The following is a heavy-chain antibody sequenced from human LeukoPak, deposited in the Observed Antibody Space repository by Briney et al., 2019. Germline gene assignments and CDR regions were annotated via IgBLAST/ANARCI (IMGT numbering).Heavy chain of an antibody. CDR3: ATIDYGAFDI. Sequence: GGSLRLSCAASGFTFSSYWMTWVRQAPGKGLEWVANIKHDGSEKYDVDSVKARFTISRDNAKNSLYLQMNSLRAEDTAVYYCATIDYGAFDIWGQGTMVTVSS. CDR2: IKHDGSEK. V-gene: IGHV3-7*03. D-gene: IGHD4-17*01. J-gene: IGHJ3*02. CDR1: GFTFSSYW.